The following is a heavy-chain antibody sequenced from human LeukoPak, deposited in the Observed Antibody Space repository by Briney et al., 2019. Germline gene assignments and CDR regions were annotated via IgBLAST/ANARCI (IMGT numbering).Heavy chain of an antibody. CDR2: IYSGGST. V-gene: IGHV3-53*01. J-gene: IGHJ4*02. CDR3: GREGRDYYYDSSGYYYY. D-gene: IGHD3-22*01. Sequence: GGSLRLSCAASGFTVSSNYMSWVRQAPGKGLEWVSVIYSGGSTYYADSVKGRFTISRDNSKNTLYLQMNSLRAEDTAVYYCGREGRDYYYDSSGYYYYWGQGTLVTVSS. CDR1: GFTVSSNY.